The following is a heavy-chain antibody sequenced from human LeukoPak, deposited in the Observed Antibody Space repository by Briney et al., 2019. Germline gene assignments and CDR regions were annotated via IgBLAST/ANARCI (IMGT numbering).Heavy chain of an antibody. D-gene: IGHD4-11*01. Sequence: GGSLRLSCAASGFTFSSYEMNWVRQAPGKGLEWVSYISSSGSTIYYADSVKGRFTISRDNAKNSLYLQMNSLRAEDTAVYYCARDPWAVTTVEWYFDLWGRGTLVTVSS. V-gene: IGHV3-48*03. CDR3: ARDPWAVTTVEWYFDL. J-gene: IGHJ2*01. CDR2: ISSSGSTI. CDR1: GFTFSSYE.